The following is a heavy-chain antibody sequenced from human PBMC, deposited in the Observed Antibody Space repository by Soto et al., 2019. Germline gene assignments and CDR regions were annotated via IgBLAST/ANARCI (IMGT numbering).Heavy chain of an antibody. Sequence: LSLTCTVSGGSISSGGYYWSWIRQHPGKGLEWIGYIYYSGSTYYNPSLKSRVTISVDTSKNQFSLKLSSVTAADTAVYYCAKRSSSSTFDYWGQGTLVTVSS. CDR2: IYYSGST. V-gene: IGHV4-31*03. CDR3: AKRSSSSTFDY. J-gene: IGHJ4*02. CDR1: GGSISSGGYY. D-gene: IGHD6-6*01.